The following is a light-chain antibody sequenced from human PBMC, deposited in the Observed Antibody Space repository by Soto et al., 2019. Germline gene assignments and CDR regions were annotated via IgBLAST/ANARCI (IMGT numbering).Light chain of an antibody. CDR1: QSVTVNY. V-gene: IGKV3-20*01. CDR2: GAS. J-gene: IGKJ2*01. CDR3: QQYGYSRT. Sequence: EIVLTQSPGTLALSPGEGATLSCRDSQSVTVNYLAWYQQRPGQAPRLLIYGASSRAPGIPDRFSGSGSGTEFTLTISRLEPEDFAVYYCQQYGYSRTFGQGTKLEIK.